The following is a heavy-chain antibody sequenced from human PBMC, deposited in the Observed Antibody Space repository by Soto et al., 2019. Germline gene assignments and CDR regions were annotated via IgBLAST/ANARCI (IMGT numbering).Heavy chain of an antibody. V-gene: IGHV4-59*01. D-gene: IGHD1-26*01. CDR1: GGSISSYY. Sequence: SETLSLTCTVSGGSISSYYWSWIRQPPGKGLEWIGYNYYSGSTNYNPSLKSRVTISVDTSKNQFSLKLSSVTAADTAVYYCARAGTPTTGSYYGLFDYWGQGTLVTVSS. CDR3: ARAGTPTTGSYYGLFDY. J-gene: IGHJ4*02. CDR2: NYYSGST.